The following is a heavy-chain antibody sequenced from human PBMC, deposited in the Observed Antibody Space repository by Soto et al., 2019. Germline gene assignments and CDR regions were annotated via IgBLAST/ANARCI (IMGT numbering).Heavy chain of an antibody. CDR2: ISGHNGKA. D-gene: IGHD5-12*01. V-gene: IGHV1-18*04. CDR1: GYTFKSYD. Sequence: QVQLVQSGAEVKEPRASVTVSCKASGYTFKSYDVMWVRKAPGQGLEWMGWISGHNGKADYAENFQGRVIMTTDTSTATASMDLRGLRCDDTAVDYCARKGYIGNFAMDVWGQGTTVTVSS. J-gene: IGHJ6*02. CDR3: ARKGYIGNFAMDV.